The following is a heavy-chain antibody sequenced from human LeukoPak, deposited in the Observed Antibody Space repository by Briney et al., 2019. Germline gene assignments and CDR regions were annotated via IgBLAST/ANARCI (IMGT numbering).Heavy chain of an antibody. V-gene: IGHV3-49*04. J-gene: IGHJ4*02. CDR2: IRSKAYGGTT. D-gene: IGHD5-18*01. CDR1: GFIFGDYA. Sequence: GGSLRLSCAGSGFIFGDYAVSWVRQAPGKGLGWVGFIRSKAYGGTTEHAASVQGRFTISRDDSKSIAYLQMTSLKTEDTAVYYCTIHDTSMATSVDYWGQGTLVTVSS. CDR3: TIHDTSMATSVDY.